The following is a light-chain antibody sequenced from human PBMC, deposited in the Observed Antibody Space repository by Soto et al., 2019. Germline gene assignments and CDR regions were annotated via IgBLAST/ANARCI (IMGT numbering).Light chain of an antibody. Sequence: QSALTQPASVSGSPGQSITISCTGTSSDVGGYNYVSWYQQHPGKAPKLMLYEVSNRPSGVPNRFSGSKSGNTASLTISGLEAEDEADYYCSSYTSSSIDYVFGTGTKLTVL. CDR3: SSYTSSSIDYV. V-gene: IGLV2-14*01. J-gene: IGLJ1*01. CDR1: SSDVGGYNY. CDR2: EVS.